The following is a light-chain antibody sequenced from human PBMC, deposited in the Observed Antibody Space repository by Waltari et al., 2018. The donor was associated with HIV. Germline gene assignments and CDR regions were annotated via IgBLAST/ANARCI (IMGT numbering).Light chain of an antibody. CDR3: EAWDDSLNGVV. J-gene: IGLJ2*01. CDR1: SSNIGINS. V-gene: IGLV1-44*01. CDR2: TNN. Sequence: QSVLTQPPSASGTPGQSVTISCSGSSSNIGINSVNWYQQFPGTAPKLLIYTNNRRPSGVPKRFSASKSGTSASLAISRLQSEDEADYYCEAWDDSLNGVVFGGGTKLTVL.